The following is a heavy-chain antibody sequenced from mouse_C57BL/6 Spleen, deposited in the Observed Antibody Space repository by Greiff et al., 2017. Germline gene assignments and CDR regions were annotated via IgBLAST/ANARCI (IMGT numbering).Heavy chain of an antibody. Sequence: QVQLQQPGAELVMPGASVKLSCKASGYTFTSYWMHWVKPRPGQGLEWIGEIDPSDSYANYNQKFKGKSTLTVDKSSSTAYMQLSSLTSEDSAVYYCARGGYGNYWYFDVWGTGTTVTVSS. CDR1: GYTFTSYW. J-gene: IGHJ1*03. CDR3: ARGGYGNYWYFDV. D-gene: IGHD2-1*01. V-gene: IGHV1-69*01. CDR2: IDPSDSYA.